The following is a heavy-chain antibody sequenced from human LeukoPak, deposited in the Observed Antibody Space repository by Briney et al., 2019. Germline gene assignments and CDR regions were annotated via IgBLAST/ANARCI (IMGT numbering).Heavy chain of an antibody. Sequence: PGGSLRLSCTASGFSFGDNAMTWVRQAPGKGLEWVGFIRTKAYGGTTEYAASVKGRFTISRDDSKSIAYLQMNNLKTEDTAVYYCTRDSSGPVVPCGQGTLVTVSS. V-gene: IGHV3-49*04. CDR3: TRDSSGPVVP. D-gene: IGHD5-12*01. J-gene: IGHJ5*02. CDR2: IRTKAYGGTT. CDR1: GFSFGDNA.